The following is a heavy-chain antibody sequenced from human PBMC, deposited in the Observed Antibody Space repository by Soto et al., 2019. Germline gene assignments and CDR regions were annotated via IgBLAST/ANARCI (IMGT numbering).Heavy chain of an antibody. CDR1: GFTFSSYG. Sequence: GESLKISCAASGFTFSSYGMHWVRQAPGKGLEWVAVISYDGSNKYYADSVKGRFTISRDNSKNTLYLQMNSLRAEDTAVYYCAKDPLPSVAGVYYFDYWGQGTLVTVSS. CDR2: ISYDGSNK. J-gene: IGHJ4*02. D-gene: IGHD6-19*01. V-gene: IGHV3-30*18. CDR3: AKDPLPSVAGVYYFDY.